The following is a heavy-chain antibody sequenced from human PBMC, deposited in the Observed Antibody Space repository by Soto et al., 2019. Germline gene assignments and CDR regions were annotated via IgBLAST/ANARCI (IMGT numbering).Heavy chain of an antibody. CDR2: ISGSGGST. Sequence: GGSLRLSCAASGFTFSSYAMSWVRQAPGKGLERVSAISGSGGSTYYADSVKGRFTISRDNSKNTLYLQMNSLRAEDTAVYYCAKGPKSRYYYDSSGYYDYWGQGTLVTVSS. V-gene: IGHV3-23*01. CDR1: GFTFSSYA. CDR3: AKGPKSRYYYDSSGYYDY. D-gene: IGHD3-22*01. J-gene: IGHJ4*02.